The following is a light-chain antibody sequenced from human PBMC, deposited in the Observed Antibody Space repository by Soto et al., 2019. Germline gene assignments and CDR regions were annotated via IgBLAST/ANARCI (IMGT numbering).Light chain of an antibody. J-gene: IGLJ2*01. CDR3: SSYRSSSTPFI. CDR1: SSDVGGYNY. CDR2: DVS. V-gene: IGLV2-14*01. Sequence: SVLTQPASVSGSPGQSITISCTGTSSDVGGYNYVSWYQQHPGKAPKVMIYDVSNRPSGVSNRFSGSKSGNMASLTISGLQADDEADYYCSSYRSSSTPFIFGGGTKVTVL.